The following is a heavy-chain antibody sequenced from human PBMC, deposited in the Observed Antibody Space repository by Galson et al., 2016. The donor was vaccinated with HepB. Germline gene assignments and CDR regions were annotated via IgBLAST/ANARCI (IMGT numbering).Heavy chain of an antibody. CDR2: ISRSGDST. J-gene: IGHJ6*04. V-gene: IGHV3-23*01. CDR3: VQGSTAPAV. Sequence: SLRLSCAASGFTFRNYGMTWVRQAPWKGLEVVSSISRSGDSTDYADSVKGRFTISRDNSKNTLSLQMNSLTADDTAIYYCVQGSTAPAVWGKGTTVTVSS. CDR1: GFTFRNYG. D-gene: IGHD2-2*01.